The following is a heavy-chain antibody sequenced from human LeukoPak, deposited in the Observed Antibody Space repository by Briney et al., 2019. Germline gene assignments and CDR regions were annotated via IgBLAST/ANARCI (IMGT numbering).Heavy chain of an antibody. J-gene: IGHJ4*02. CDR1: GYSISSGYY. D-gene: IGHD3-9*01. CDR3: ARTILTGYPGFDY. Sequence: SETLSLTCTVSGYSISSGYYWGWIRQPPGKGLEWIGSIYHSGSTCYNPSLKSRVTISVDTSKNQFSLKLSSVTAADTAVYYCARTILTGYPGFDYWGQGTLVTVSS. CDR2: IYHSGST. V-gene: IGHV4-38-2*02.